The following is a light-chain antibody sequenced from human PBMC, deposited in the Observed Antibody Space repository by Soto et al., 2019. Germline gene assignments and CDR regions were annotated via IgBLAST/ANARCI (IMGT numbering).Light chain of an antibody. V-gene: IGLV2-14*01. J-gene: IGLJ2*01. CDR2: DVS. CDR1: GSDVGGYNY. CDR3: SSYTSASTPLV. Sequence: QSVLTQPASVSGSPGQSITISCTGTGSDVGGYNYVSWYQQHPGKAPKVMIYDVSNRPSGVSNRFSGSKSGNTASLTISGLQAEDDAAYYCSSYTSASTPLVFGGGTQLTVL.